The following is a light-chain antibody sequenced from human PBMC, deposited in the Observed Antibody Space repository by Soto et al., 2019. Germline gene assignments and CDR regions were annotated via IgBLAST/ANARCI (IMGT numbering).Light chain of an antibody. CDR3: QQYNNWPRWT. CDR1: HSISSY. V-gene: IGKV3-15*01. J-gene: IGKJ1*01. Sequence: VGTLPPSRQIVAQVEREQLSGRASHSISSYLAWYQQKPGQPPRLVIYDASNRATGIPARFSGSGSGTEFTLTISSLQSEDFAVYYCQQYNNWPRWTFGQGAK. CDR2: DAS.